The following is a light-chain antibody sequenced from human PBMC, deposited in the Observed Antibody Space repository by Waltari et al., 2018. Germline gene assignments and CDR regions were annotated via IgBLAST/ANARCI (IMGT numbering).Light chain of an antibody. CDR1: QSISSW. Sequence: IQMTQSPSTLSASVGDRVTITCRASQSISSWLAWYQQKPGKAPKLLIYKASSLESGVPSRFSGSGSGTEFTLNISSLQPDDFATYYCQQYNSYSRTFGQGTKLEIK. J-gene: IGKJ2*01. CDR3: QQYNSYSRT. CDR2: KAS. V-gene: IGKV1-5*03.